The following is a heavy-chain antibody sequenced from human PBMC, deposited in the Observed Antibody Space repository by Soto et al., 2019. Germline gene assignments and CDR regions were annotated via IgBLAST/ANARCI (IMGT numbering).Heavy chain of an antibody. V-gene: IGHV3-30*18. J-gene: IGHJ4*02. CDR2: ISYDGSNK. D-gene: IGHD2-2*01. CDR3: AKDHCSSTSCSSDY. Sequence: LRLSCAASGFTFSSYGMHWVRQAPGKGLEWVAVISYDGSNKYYADSVKGRFTISRDNSKNTLYLQMNSLRAEDTAVYYCAKDHCSSTSCSSDYWGQGTLVTVSS. CDR1: GFTFSSYG.